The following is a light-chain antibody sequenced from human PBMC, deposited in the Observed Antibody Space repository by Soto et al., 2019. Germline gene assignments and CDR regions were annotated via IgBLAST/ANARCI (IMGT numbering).Light chain of an antibody. V-gene: IGKV3-20*01. CDR2: GAS. CDR1: QSVDSRY. CDR3: QQYVSSPRT. J-gene: IGKJ1*01. Sequence: EIVLTQSPGTLSLSPGERATLSCRSSQSVDSRYLAWYQQRPGQAPRLLIYGASSRATGIPDRFSGSGSGTDFTLNISRLQPEDFAMYYCQQYVSSPRTFGQGTKVELK.